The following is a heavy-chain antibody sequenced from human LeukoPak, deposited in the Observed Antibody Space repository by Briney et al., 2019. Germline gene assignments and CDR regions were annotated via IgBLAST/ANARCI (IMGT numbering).Heavy chain of an antibody. V-gene: IGHV3-23*01. CDR2: ISGGGGST. D-gene: IGHD3-22*01. Sequence: PGGSLRLSCAASGFTFSSYSMSWVRQGPGKGLEWVSTISGGGGSTYYADSVKGRFTISGDNSKNTLYLQMNSLRAEDTAVYYCAKEFNYYDSSDYYEGFDYWGQGTLVTVSS. CDR3: AKEFNYYDSSDYYEGFDY. J-gene: IGHJ4*02. CDR1: GFTFSSYS.